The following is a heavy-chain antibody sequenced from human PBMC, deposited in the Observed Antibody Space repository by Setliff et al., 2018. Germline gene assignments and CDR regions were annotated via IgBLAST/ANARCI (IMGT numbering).Heavy chain of an antibody. V-gene: IGHV4-39*01. CDR1: GGSIRSSYYY. D-gene: IGHD3-16*01. CDR2: IYYNGST. CDR3: ARPLEESFGGVRDSDAFDV. Sequence: PSETLSLTCTVSGGSIRSSYYYGGWIRQPPGKGLEWIGSIYYNGSTHFNPSLKSRVAISVDTSKNLLSLRVNSVTATDTAVYYCARPLEESFGGVRDSDAFDVWGQGTMVTVSS. J-gene: IGHJ3*01.